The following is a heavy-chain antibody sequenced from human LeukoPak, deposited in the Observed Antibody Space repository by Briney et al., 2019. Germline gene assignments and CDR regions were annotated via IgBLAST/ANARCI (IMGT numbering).Heavy chain of an antibody. J-gene: IGHJ4*02. CDR1: GFSLYTSGEG. Sequence: SGPTLVKPTQTLTVTCNFSGFSLYTSGEGVGWIRHPPGKALEWLALIYWNDDIRYTPSLRTRLTVTKDTSKNQVVLTMTNMNPVDTATYYCAQRHKKSSSAYDFWGQGTLVTVSS. V-gene: IGHV2-5*01. D-gene: IGHD6-13*01. CDR3: AQRHKKSSSAYDF. CDR2: IYWNDDI.